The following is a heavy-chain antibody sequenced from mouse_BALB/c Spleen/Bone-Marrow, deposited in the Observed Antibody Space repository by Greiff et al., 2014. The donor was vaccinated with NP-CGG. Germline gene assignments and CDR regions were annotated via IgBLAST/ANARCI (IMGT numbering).Heavy chain of an antibody. Sequence: EVKLVESGGGLVKPGGSLKLPCAASGFAFSSYDMSWVRQTPEKRLEWVAYISHGGGTTYYSDTVKGRFTISRDNAKNTLYLQMSSLKSEDTAIYYCTRHGGYYPYYYAMDYWGQGTSVTVSS. CDR2: ISHGGGTT. J-gene: IGHJ4*01. CDR1: GFAFSSYD. CDR3: TRHGGYYPYYYAMDY. D-gene: IGHD2-3*01. V-gene: IGHV5-12-1*01.